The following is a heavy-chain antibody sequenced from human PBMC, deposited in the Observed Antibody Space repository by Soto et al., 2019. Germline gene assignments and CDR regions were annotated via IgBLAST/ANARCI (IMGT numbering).Heavy chain of an antibody. V-gene: IGHV1-58*01. J-gene: IGHJ4*02. CDR3: AAGKYYDFWSGYPIAKYYFDY. CDR1: GGTFTSSA. CDR2: IVVGSGNT. D-gene: IGHD3-3*01. Sequence: SVKVSCKASGGTFTSSAVQWLRQARGQRLEWIGWIVVGSGNTNYAQKFQERVTITRDMSTSTAYMELSSLRSEDTAVYYCAAGKYYDFWSGYPIAKYYFDYWGQGTLVTVSS.